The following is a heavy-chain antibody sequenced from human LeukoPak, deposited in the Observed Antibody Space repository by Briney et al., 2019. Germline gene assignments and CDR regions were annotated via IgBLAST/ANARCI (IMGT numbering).Heavy chain of an antibody. V-gene: IGHV1-2*02. D-gene: IGHD6-13*01. CDR3: ARGIAAAGPFDP. CDR2: INPNSGGT. CDR1: GYTFTGYY. J-gene: IGHJ5*02. Sequence: ASVKVSCKASGYTFTGYYMHWVRQAPGQGLEWMGWINPNSGGTNYARKFQGRVTMTRDTSISTAYMELSRLRSDDTAVYYCARGIAAAGPFDPWGQGTLVTVSS.